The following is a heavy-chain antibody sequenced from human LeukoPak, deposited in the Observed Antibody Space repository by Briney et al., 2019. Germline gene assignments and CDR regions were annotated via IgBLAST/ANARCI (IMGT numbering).Heavy chain of an antibody. CDR3: AKDLGYCSSTSCYTWGVFDY. CDR1: GFTFSSYA. Sequence: GGSLRLSCAASGFTFSSYAMSWVRQAPGKGLEWVSAISGSGGSTYYADSVKGRFTISRDNSKNTLYLQMNSLRAEDTAVYYCAKDLGYCSSTSCYTWGVFDYWGQGTLVTVSS. J-gene: IGHJ4*02. D-gene: IGHD2-2*02. V-gene: IGHV3-23*01. CDR2: ISGSGGST.